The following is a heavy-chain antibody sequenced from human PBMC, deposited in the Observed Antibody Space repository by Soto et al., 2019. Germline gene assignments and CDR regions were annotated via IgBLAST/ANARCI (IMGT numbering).Heavy chain of an antibody. J-gene: IGHJ5*02. Sequence: GGSLRLSWAVSGFSISTYAMSWVRQAPGKGLEWVSGISAGGGNTYYADSVRGRFTISRDNSKNTLYLQMNSLRAEDTAVYYCAKALYYGDYLNWFDPWGQGTLVTVSS. CDR2: ISAGGGNT. D-gene: IGHD4-17*01. CDR1: GFSISTYA. V-gene: IGHV3-23*01. CDR3: AKALYYGDYLNWFDP.